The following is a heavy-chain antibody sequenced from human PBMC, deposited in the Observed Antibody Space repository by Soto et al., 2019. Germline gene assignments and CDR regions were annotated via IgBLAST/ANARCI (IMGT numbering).Heavy chain of an antibody. J-gene: IGHJ5*02. Sequence: QVQLQQWGAGLLKPSETLSLTCAVYGGSFSGYYWSWIRQPPGKGLEWIGEINHSGSTNYNPSLKSRVNISVDTSKNQFSLKLSSVTAADTAVYYCARGVAQLHQFSDWLDPWGQGTLVTVSS. CDR3: ARGVAQLHQFSDWLDP. V-gene: IGHV4-34*01. CDR2: INHSGST. D-gene: IGHD2-2*01. CDR1: GGSFSGYY.